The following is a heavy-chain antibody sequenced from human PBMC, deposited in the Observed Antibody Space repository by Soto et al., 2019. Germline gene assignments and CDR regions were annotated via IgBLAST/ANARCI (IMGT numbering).Heavy chain of an antibody. Sequence: ASVKVSCKASGYNFMPYGVNWVRQAPGQGLEWMGWISPWKGNTNYAQSFQGRVTMTTDTSTSTAYMVRRMLTADATAVYCCARGLVRSGSYYTDYWGPGTLVTVSS. CDR2: ISPWKGNT. CDR1: GYNFMPYG. CDR3: ARGLVRSGSYYTDY. J-gene: IGHJ4*02. D-gene: IGHD3-10*01. V-gene: IGHV1-18*04.